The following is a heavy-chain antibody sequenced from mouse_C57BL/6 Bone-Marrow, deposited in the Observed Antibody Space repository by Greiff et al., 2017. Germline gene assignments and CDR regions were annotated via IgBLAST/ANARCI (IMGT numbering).Heavy chain of an antibody. Sequence: QVQLQQPGAELVRPGSSVKLSCKASGYTFTSYWMDWVKQRPGQGLEWIGNIYPSDSETHYNQKFKDKATLTVDKSSSTAYMQLSSLTSEDSAVYYWVITTVVAPCYAMDYWGQGTSVTVSS. CDR3: VITTVVAPCYAMDY. CDR2: IYPSDSET. D-gene: IGHD1-1*01. CDR1: GYTFTSYW. V-gene: IGHV1-61*01. J-gene: IGHJ4*01.